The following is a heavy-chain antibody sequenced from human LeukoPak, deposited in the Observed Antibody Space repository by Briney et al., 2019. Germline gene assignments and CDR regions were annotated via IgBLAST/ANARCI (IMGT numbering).Heavy chain of an antibody. Sequence: PGGSLRLSCAASGFTFSNAWMSWVRQAPGKGLEWAGRIKSKTDGGTTDYAAPVKGRFTISRDDSENTLYLQMNSLKTEDTAVYYCTTWWLPYGGFDYWGQGTLVTVSS. CDR2: IKSKTDGGTT. J-gene: IGHJ4*02. CDR3: TTWWLPYGGFDY. V-gene: IGHV3-15*01. D-gene: IGHD5-12*01. CDR1: GFTFSNAW.